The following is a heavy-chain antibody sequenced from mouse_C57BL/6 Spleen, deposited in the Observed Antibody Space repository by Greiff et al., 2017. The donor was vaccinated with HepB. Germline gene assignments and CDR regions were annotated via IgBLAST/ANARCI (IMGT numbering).Heavy chain of an antibody. J-gene: IGHJ2*01. CDR1: GYTFTSYW. D-gene: IGHD2-10*01. Sequence: QVQLQQPGAELVKPGASVKLSCKASGYTFTSYWMQWVKQRPGQGLEWIGEIDTSDSYTNYNQKFKGKATLTVDTSSSTAYMQLSSLTSEDSAVYYCARKAYYPFDYWGQGTTLTVSS. V-gene: IGHV1-50*01. CDR3: ARKAYYPFDY. CDR2: IDTSDSYT.